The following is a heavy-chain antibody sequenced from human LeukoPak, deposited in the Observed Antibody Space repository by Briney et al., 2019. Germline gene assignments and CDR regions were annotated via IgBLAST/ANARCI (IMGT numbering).Heavy chain of an antibody. D-gene: IGHD3-10*01. CDR1: GGTFSSYA. J-gene: IGHJ4*02. CDR2: IIPIFGTA. V-gene: IGHV1-69*13. CDR3: ARVMVRGAEHFDY. Sequence: GASVKVSCKASGGTFSSYAISWVRQAPGQGLEWMGGIIPIFGTANYAQKFQGRVTITADESTSTAYMELSSLGSEDTAVYYCARVMVRGAEHFDYWGQGTLVTVSS.